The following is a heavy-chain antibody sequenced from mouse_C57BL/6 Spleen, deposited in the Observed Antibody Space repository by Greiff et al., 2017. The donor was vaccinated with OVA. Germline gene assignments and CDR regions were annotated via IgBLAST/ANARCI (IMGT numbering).Heavy chain of an antibody. CDR2: IRNKANNHAT. D-gene: IGHD2-10*01. V-gene: IGHV6-6*01. CDR3: TRGSLHVPYFDY. Sequence: EVQGVESGGGLVQPGGSMKLSCAASGFTFSDAWMDWVRQSPEKGLEWVAEIRNKANNHATYYAESVKGRFTISRDDSKSSVYLQMNSLRAEDTGIYYCTRGSLHVPYFDYWGQGTTLTVSS. CDR1: GFTFSDAW. J-gene: IGHJ2*01.